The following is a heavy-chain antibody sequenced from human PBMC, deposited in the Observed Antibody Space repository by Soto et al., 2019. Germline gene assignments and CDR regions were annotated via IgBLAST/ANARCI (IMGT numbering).Heavy chain of an antibody. Sequence: QVHLGQSGTEVKKPGASVKVSCKAYGFTFTSYYMHWVRQPPGQGLEWMGIINPAGGTTTYPQSLQSRVTMTRDTSTSTVYMELSSLRSEDTDVYYCAMRSTEGADYYIDVWGKGTTVTVSS. CDR3: AMRSTEGADYYIDV. V-gene: IGHV1-46*04. CDR1: GFTFTSYY. J-gene: IGHJ6*03. CDR2: INPAGGTT. D-gene: IGHD2-2*01.